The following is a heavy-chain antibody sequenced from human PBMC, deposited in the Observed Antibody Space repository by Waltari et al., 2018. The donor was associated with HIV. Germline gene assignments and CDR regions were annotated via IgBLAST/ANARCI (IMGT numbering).Heavy chain of an antibody. CDR1: GFTFNNYG. CDR3: ARGAPWDGYNSDWYFDL. CDR2: IWYDGSKE. V-gene: IGHV3-33*01. D-gene: IGHD5-12*01. J-gene: IGHJ2*01. Sequence: QVQLVQWGGGVVQPGRSLRLSCAASGFTFNNYGMSWVRQTPGKGLDWVAVIWYDGSKEDYADSVKGRFTISRDNSNNRLYLQMNSLRVDDTAVYLCARGAPWDGYNSDWYFDLWGRGTLVTVSS.